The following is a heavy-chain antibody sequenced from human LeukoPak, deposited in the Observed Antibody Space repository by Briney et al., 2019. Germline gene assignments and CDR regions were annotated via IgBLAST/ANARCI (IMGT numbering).Heavy chain of an antibody. J-gene: IGHJ5*02. V-gene: IGHV4-59*01. CDR3: ARIVGARPYIWFDP. CDR1: GGSISSYY. D-gene: IGHD1-26*01. CDR2: IYYSGST. Sequence: PSETLSLTCTVSGGSISSYYWSWIRQPPGKGLEWIGYIYYSGSTNYNPSLKSRVTISVDTSKNQFSLKLSSVTAADTAVYYCARIVGARPYIWFDPWGQGTLVTVSS.